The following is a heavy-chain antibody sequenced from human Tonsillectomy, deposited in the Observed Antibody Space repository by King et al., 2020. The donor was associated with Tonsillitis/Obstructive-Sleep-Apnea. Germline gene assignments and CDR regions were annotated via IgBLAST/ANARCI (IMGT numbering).Heavy chain of an antibody. CDR1: VFIFSNAW. CDR2: IKSKTDGGTT. V-gene: IGHV3-15*01. Sequence: VQLVESGGGLVKPGGSLRLSCADSVFIFSNAWMSLGRQAPGSGRDWVGVIKSKTDGGTTDYAAPVKGRLTISRDDSKNTLYLQMNSLKTEDTAVYYCTTAGADIDYWGQGTLVTVSS. D-gene: IGHD3-9*01. J-gene: IGHJ4*02. CDR3: TTAGADIDY.